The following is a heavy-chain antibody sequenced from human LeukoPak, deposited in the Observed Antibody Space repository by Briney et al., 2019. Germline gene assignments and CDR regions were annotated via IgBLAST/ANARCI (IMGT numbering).Heavy chain of an antibody. V-gene: IGHV1-2*02. CDR1: GYTFTSYD. Sequence: ASVKVSCKASGYTFTSYDINWVRQAPGQGLEWMGWINPNSGGTDYAQKFQGRVTMTRDTSISTAYMELSRLRSDDTAVYYCARGWFGELLSSNWFDPWGQGTLVTVSS. D-gene: IGHD3-10*01. J-gene: IGHJ5*02. CDR3: ARGWFGELLSSNWFDP. CDR2: INPNSGGT.